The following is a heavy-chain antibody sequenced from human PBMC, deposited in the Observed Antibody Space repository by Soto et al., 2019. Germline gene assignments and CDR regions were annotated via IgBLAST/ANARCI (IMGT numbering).Heavy chain of an antibody. D-gene: IGHD3-22*01. J-gene: IGHJ3*01. V-gene: IGHV5-51*01. CDR3: ERYYYDSRGYLVAFDD. Sequence: GESLKISCKGSGYSFTSYWIGWVRQMPGKGLEWMGIIYPGDSDTRYSPSFQGQVTISADKSITTAYLQWSSLKVSDTAMYYCERYYYDSRGYLVAFDDWCEGTIVIVSS. CDR1: GYSFTSYW. CDR2: IYPGDSDT.